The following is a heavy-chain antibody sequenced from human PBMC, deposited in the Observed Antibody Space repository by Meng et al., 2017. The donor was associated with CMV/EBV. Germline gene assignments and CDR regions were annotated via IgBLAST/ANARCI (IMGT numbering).Heavy chain of an antibody. CDR3: AKGFRAYSSSWYDVSDY. D-gene: IGHD6-13*01. CDR2: ISGSGGST. Sequence: GESLKISCAASGFTFSSYAMSWVRQAPGKELEWVSAISGSGGSTYYADSVKGRFTISRDNSKNTLYLQMNSLRAEDTAVYYCAKGFRAYSSSWYDVSDYWGQGTLVTVSS. CDR1: GFTFSSYA. V-gene: IGHV3-23*01. J-gene: IGHJ4*02.